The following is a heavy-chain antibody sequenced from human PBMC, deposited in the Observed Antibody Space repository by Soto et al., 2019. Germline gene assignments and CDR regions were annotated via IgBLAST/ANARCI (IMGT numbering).Heavy chain of an antibody. CDR2: IYYSGST. CDR3: ARGSIAAAGPGGYH. V-gene: IGHV4-31*03. J-gene: IGHJ5*02. CDR1: GGSISSGGYY. Sequence: SETLSLTCTVSGGSISSGGYYWSWIRQHPGKGLEWIGYIYYSGSTYYNPSLKSRVTISVDASKNQFSLKLSSVTAADTAVYYCARGSIAAAGPGGYHWGQGTLVTVSS. D-gene: IGHD6-13*01.